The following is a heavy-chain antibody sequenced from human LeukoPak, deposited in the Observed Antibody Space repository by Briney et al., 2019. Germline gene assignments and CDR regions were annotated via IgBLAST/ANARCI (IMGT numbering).Heavy chain of an antibody. J-gene: IGHJ4*02. Sequence: GGSLRLSCAASGFTFSSYSMSWVRQAPGKGLEWVSAISGSGGSTYYADSVKGRFTISRDNSKSTLYLQMNSLRAEDTAVYYCAKDHDAVGWYTDYWGQGTLVTVSS. CDR1: GFTFSSYS. CDR2: ISGSGGST. CDR3: AKDHDAVGWYTDY. D-gene: IGHD6-19*01. V-gene: IGHV3-23*01.